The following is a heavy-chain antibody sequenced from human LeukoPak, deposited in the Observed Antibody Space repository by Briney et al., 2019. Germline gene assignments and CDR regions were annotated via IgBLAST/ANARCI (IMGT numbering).Heavy chain of an antibody. J-gene: IGHJ4*02. D-gene: IGHD3-16*02. CDR2: INRSGST. CDR3: ARGPYDYVWGSYRYTWRYFDY. Sequence: SETLSLTCAVYGGSFSGYYWSWIRQPPGKGLEWIGEINRSGSTNYNPSLKSRVTISVDTSKNQFSLKLSPVTAADTAVYYCARGPYDYVWGSYRYTWRYFDYWGQGTLVTVSS. V-gene: IGHV4-34*01. CDR1: GGSFSGYY.